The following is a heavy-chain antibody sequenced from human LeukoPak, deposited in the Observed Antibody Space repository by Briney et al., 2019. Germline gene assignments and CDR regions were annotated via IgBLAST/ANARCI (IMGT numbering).Heavy chain of an antibody. J-gene: IGHJ3*02. V-gene: IGHV3-30-3*01. CDR3: ARDREDIVVVPAAPDGAFDI. CDR2: ISYDGSNK. D-gene: IGHD2-2*01. Sequence: GRSLRLSCAASGFTFSSYAMHWVRQAPGKGLEWVAVISYDGSNKYYADSVKGRFTISRDNSKNTLYLQMNSLRAEDTAVYYCARDREDIVVVPAAPDGAFDIWGQGTMVTVSS. CDR1: GFTFSSYA.